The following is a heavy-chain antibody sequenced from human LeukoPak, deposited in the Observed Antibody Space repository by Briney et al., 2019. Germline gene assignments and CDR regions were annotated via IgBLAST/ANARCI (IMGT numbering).Heavy chain of an antibody. V-gene: IGHV4-34*01. CDR3: ARGGSRGIVATITRGYYYGMDV. CDR1: GGSFSGYC. Sequence: SETLSLTCAVYGGSFSGYCWSWIRQPPGKGLEWIGEINHSGSTNYNPSLKSRVTISVDTSKNQFSLKLSSVTAADTAVYYCARGGSRGIVATITRGYYYGMDVWGKGTTVTVSS. D-gene: IGHD5-12*01. J-gene: IGHJ6*04. CDR2: INHSGST.